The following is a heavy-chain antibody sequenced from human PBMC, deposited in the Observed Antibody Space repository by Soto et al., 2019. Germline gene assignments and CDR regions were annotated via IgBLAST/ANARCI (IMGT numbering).Heavy chain of an antibody. CDR1: GFTFDDYT. V-gene: IGHV3-43*01. J-gene: IGHJ6*02. CDR2: ISWDGGST. D-gene: IGHD3-10*01. Sequence: GGSLRLSCAASGFTFDDYTMHWVRQAPGKGLEWVSLISWDGGSTYYADSVKGRFTISRDNSKNSLYLQMNSLRTEDTALYYCAKGSVRGPNYYYYYGMDVWGQGTTVTVSS. CDR3: AKGSVRGPNYYYYYGMDV.